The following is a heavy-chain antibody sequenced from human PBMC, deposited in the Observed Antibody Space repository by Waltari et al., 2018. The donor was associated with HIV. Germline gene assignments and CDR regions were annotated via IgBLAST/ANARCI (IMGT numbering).Heavy chain of an antibody. CDR3: ARDLSIVATTGDFDY. CDR1: GFTFSSYG. CDR2: IWYDGSNK. V-gene: IGHV3-33*01. Sequence: QVQLVESGGGVVQPGRSLRLSCAASGFTFSSYGMYWVRQAPGKGLEWVAVIWYDGSNKYYADSVKGRFTISRDNSKNTLYLQMNSLRAEDTAVYYCARDLSIVATTGDFDYWGQGTLVTVSS. J-gene: IGHJ4*02. D-gene: IGHD5-12*01.